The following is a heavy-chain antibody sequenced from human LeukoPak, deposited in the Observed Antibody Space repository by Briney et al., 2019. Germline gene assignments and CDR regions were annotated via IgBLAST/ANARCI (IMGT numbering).Heavy chain of an antibody. Sequence: PSETLSLTCTVSGDSISSSSNHWGWIRQPPGKELEWLGSIYKSGSTYYNPSLKSPVTISVDTSKNEISLKLSSVTAADTAVYYCARERAYYSQTYYMDVWGKGTTVTVSS. J-gene: IGHJ6*03. CDR3: ARERAYYSQTYYMDV. V-gene: IGHV4-39*07. D-gene: IGHD3-10*01. CDR2: IYKSGST. CDR1: GDSISSSSNH.